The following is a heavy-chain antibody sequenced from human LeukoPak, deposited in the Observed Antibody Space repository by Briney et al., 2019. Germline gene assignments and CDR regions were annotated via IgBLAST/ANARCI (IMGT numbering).Heavy chain of an antibody. CDR2: IYTSGST. V-gene: IGHV4-61*02. Sequence: SETLSLTCTVSGGSISSGSYYWSWIRQPAGKGLEWIGRIYTSGSTNYNPSLKSRVTISVDTSKNQFSLKLSSVTAADTALFYGAREGVVILLSAPWGQGTLVTVSS. CDR3: AREGVVILLSAP. CDR1: GGSISSGSYY. D-gene: IGHD3-22*01. J-gene: IGHJ5*02.